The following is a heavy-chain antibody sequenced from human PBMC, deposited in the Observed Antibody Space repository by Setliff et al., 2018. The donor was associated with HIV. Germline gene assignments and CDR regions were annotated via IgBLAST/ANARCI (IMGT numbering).Heavy chain of an antibody. D-gene: IGHD5-18*01. CDR1: GFIFSSYE. CDR3: AKMHTAMDPDTFDI. J-gene: IGHJ3*02. CDR2: IKEDGSEQ. Sequence: GGSLRLSCAASGFIFSSYEMNWVRQAPGKGLEWVANIKEDGSEQYYMDSVKGRFTISRDNAKNSLYLQMSSLRAEDTAIYYCAKMHTAMDPDTFDIWGQGTMVTVSS. V-gene: IGHV3-7*02.